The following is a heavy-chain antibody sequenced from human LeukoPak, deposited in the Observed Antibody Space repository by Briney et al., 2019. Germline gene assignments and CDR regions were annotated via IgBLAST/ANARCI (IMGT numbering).Heavy chain of an antibody. J-gene: IGHJ3*02. CDR1: GFTFSSYA. Sequence: NPGGSLRLSCAASGFTFSSYAMSWVRQPPGKGLEWIGSIYYSGSTYYNPSLKSRVTISVDTSKNQFSLKLSSVTAADTAVYYCARPKYYYDSSGWGAFDIWGQGTMVTVSS. V-gene: IGHV4-39*01. CDR2: IYYSGST. D-gene: IGHD3-22*01. CDR3: ARPKYYYDSSGWGAFDI.